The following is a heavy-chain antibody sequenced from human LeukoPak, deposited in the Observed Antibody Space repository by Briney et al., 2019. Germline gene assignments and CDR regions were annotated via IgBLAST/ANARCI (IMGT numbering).Heavy chain of an antibody. V-gene: IGHV3-23*01. J-gene: IGHJ4*02. D-gene: IGHD1-1*01. CDR2: ISGSGGST. CDR3: AKLGTTGTTGSHTDY. Sequence: GGSLRLSCAASGFTFSTYAMSWVRQAPGKGLEWVSVISGSGGSTYYADSVKGRFTISRDNSKNTLYLQMNSLRAEDTAVYYCAKLGTTGTTGSHTDYWGQGALVTVSS. CDR1: GFTFSTYA.